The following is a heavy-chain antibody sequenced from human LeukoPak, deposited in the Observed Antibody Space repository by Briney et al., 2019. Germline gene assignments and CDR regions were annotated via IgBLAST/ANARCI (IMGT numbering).Heavy chain of an antibody. CDR3: ARGLGSGSYYGY. CDR1: GGTFSNYA. J-gene: IGHJ4*02. V-gene: IGHV1-69*13. Sequence: ASVKVSCKASGGTFSNYAISWVRQAPGQGLEWMGGIIPIFGSANYAQKFQGRVTITADESTSTAYMELSSLRSEDTAVYYCARGLGSGSYYGYWGQGTLVTVSS. CDR2: IIPIFGSA. D-gene: IGHD1-26*01.